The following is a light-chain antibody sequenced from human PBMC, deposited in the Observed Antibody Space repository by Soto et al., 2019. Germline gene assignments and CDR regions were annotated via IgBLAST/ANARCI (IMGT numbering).Light chain of an antibody. V-gene: IGKV3-20*01. CDR2: GAS. CDR1: QSVSSSY. J-gene: IGKJ4*01. CDR3: QQYSTSLSLLI. Sequence: EIVLTQSPGTLSLSPGERATLSCRAIQSVSSSYLAWYQQKPGQAPRPLIYGASSRATGIPDRFSGSESGTDFTLTISRLEPEDFAVYYCQQYSTSLSLLIFGGGTKVDIK.